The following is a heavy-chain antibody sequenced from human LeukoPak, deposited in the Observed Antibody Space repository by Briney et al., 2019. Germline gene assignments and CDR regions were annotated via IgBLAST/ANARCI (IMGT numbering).Heavy chain of an antibody. J-gene: IGHJ5*02. CDR2: IYYSGST. CDR3: AGSYCGGDCPPPTRGWFDP. V-gene: IGHV4-39*01. CDR1: GGSISSNDYY. D-gene: IGHD2-21*02. Sequence: SETLSLTCTVSGGSISSNDYYWDWIRQPPGMGLEYIGSIYYSGSTYYNPSLKSRVTISVDTSKNQFSLKLSSVTAADTAVYYCAGSYCGGDCPPPTRGWFDPWGQGTLVTVSS.